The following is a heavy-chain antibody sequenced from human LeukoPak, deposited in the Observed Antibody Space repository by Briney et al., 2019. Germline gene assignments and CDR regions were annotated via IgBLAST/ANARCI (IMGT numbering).Heavy chain of an antibody. CDR3: AREGVTYVLRYFDWSGNPRYYYYGMDV. D-gene: IGHD3-9*01. V-gene: IGHV3-23*01. CDR2: ISGSAGST. CDR1: GFSFSRHA. J-gene: IGHJ6*02. Sequence: PGGSLRLSCAASGFSFSRHAMSWVRQAPGKGLEWVSSISGSAGSTYYADSVKGRFTISRDNSKNTLSLQMNSLRAEDTAVYYCAREGVTYVLRYFDWSGNPRYYYYGMDVWGQGTTVTVSS.